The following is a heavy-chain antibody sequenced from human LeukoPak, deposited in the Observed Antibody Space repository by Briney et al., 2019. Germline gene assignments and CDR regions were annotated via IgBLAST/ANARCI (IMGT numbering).Heavy chain of an antibody. J-gene: IGHJ3*01. Sequence: GGSLRLSCAASEFTFSTYCMHWVRQTPGKGLVWVSRINSDGTNTDYADSVKGRFTISRDNAKNTLYMQMNSLRVDDTAVYYCVREASGVSSSAFDVWGQGTMVTVSS. D-gene: IGHD1-26*01. CDR2: INSDGTNT. CDR3: VREASGVSSSAFDV. V-gene: IGHV3-74*01. CDR1: EFTFSTYC.